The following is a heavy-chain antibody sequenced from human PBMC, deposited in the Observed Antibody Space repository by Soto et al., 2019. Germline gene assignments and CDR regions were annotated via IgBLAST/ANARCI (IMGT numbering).Heavy chain of an antibody. Sequence: QVQLQQSGPGLVKPSETLSLMCTVSGGSITNYYWSWIRQSPAKGLEWIGYVSDSGSTKYNPSLKSRVTISVDTSKHQFSLKLTSVTAADTAVYYCARERVGHSAMDVWGQGTTVTVSS. CDR2: VSDSGST. CDR1: GGSITNYY. CDR3: ARERVGHSAMDV. D-gene: IGHD1-26*01. J-gene: IGHJ6*02. V-gene: IGHV4-59*12.